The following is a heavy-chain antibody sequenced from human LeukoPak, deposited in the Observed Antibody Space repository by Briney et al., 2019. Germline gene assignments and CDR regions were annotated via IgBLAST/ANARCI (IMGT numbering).Heavy chain of an antibody. Sequence: SETLSLTCTVSGGSISSGGYYWSWIRQHPGKGLGWIGYIYYSGSTYYNPSLKSRVTISVDTSKNQFSLKLSSVTAADTAVYYCARTVRFLEWFRYYYYYYGMDVWGQGTTVTVSS. CDR3: ARTVRFLEWFRYYYYYYGMDV. J-gene: IGHJ6*02. V-gene: IGHV4-31*03. D-gene: IGHD3-3*01. CDR2: IYYSGST. CDR1: GGSISSGGYY.